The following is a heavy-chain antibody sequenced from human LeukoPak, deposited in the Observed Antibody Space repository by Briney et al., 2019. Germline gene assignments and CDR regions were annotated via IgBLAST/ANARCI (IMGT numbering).Heavy chain of an antibody. D-gene: IGHD3-9*01. Sequence: GGSLRLSCAASGFTFDDYAIYWVRQAPGKVLEWVSGISWNSGSRAYADSVKGRFTISRDKAKNSLYLQMNSLRAEDPAVYYCAREGRYFDWLLFNWFDPWGQGTLVTVSS. CDR2: ISWNSGSR. CDR1: GFTFDDYA. V-gene: IGHV3-9*01. J-gene: IGHJ5*02. CDR3: AREGRYFDWLLFNWFDP.